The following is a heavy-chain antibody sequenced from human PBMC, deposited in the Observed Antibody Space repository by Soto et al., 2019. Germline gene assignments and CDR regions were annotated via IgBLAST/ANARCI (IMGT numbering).Heavy chain of an antibody. J-gene: IGHJ4*02. D-gene: IGHD4-17*01. Sequence: EIQLVESGGGLTQPGGSLRLSCAVSGFTVSDNHVTWVRQATGKGLEWVSVIYGGGDKYYADSVKGRFTISRDNSKNTVSLHMNSLRADDAAVYYCMGYGGNSVWGQGTQVIVSS. CDR1: GFTVSDNH. V-gene: IGHV3-53*01. CDR2: IYGGGDK. CDR3: MGYGGNSV.